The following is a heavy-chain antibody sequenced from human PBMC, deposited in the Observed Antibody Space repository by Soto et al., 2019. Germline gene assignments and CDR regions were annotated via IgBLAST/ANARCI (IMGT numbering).Heavy chain of an antibody. Sequence: ASVKVSCKASGYSFTDYHIHWVRQAPGQGLEWLGRINPRSGGTSTAQKFQGWVTMTTDTSISTASMELTRLTSDDTAIYYCARGDSTDCSNGVCSFFYNHDMDVWGQGTTVTVPS. CDR2: INPRSGGT. CDR1: GYSFTDYH. CDR3: ARGDSTDCSNGVCSFFYNHDMDV. V-gene: IGHV1-2*04. J-gene: IGHJ6*02. D-gene: IGHD2-8*01.